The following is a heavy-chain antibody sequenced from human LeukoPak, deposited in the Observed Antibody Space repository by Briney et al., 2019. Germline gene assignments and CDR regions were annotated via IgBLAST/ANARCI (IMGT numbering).Heavy chain of an antibody. CDR1: GGSISSYY. CDR3: ARQQANRRLWDH. J-gene: IGHJ4*02. V-gene: IGHV4-59*01. CDR2: IYYSGST. D-gene: IGHD6-13*01. Sequence: PSETLSLTCTVSGGSISSYYWSWIRQPPGKGLEWIGYIYYSGSTNYNPSLKSRVTISVDTSKNQFSLKLSSVTPADTAVYYCARQQANRRLWDHWGQGTLVTVSS.